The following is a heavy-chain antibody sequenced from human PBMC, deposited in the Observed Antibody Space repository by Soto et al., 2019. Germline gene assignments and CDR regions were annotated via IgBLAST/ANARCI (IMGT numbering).Heavy chain of an antibody. CDR2: MNPNTGSA. Sequence: GASVKVSCKASGYSFSNSDINCIRQASGHGLEWMGWMNPNTGSAGFARKFQGRLTLTRDTSITTAYMELSGLTSEDTAVYYCARMRQRKFDLWPKYWGKRNIVDVSS. CDR3: ARMRQRKFDLWPKY. D-gene: IGHD1-1*01. CDR1: GYSFSNSD. V-gene: IGHV1-8*01. J-gene: IGHJ4*02.